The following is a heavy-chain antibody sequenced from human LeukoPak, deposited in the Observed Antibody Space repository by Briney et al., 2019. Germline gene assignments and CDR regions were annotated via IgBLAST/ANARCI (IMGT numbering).Heavy chain of an antibody. J-gene: IGHJ5*02. CDR3: ARGTGTVVPAAIDWFDP. Sequence: PSETLSLTCTVSGGSISSSSYYWGWIRQPPGKGLEWIGSIYYSGSTYYNPSLKSRVTISVDTSKNQFSLKLSSVTAADTAVYYCARGTGTVVPAAIDWFDPWGQGTLVTVSS. V-gene: IGHV4-39*07. CDR1: GGSISSSSYY. CDR2: IYYSGST. D-gene: IGHD2-2*02.